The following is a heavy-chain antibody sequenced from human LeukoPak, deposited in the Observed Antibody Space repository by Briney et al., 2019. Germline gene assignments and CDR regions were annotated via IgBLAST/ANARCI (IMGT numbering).Heavy chain of an antibody. CDR1: GYSFSSYW. Sequence: GESLKISCKGSGYSFSSYWIGWVRQMPGKGLEWMGTIYPGDSDTRYSPSFQGQVTISADKSISTAYLQWSSLKSSDTAVYYCARRGDYYFDYWGQGTLVTVSS. D-gene: IGHD3-10*01. V-gene: IGHV5-51*01. CDR2: IYPGDSDT. CDR3: ARRGDYYFDY. J-gene: IGHJ4*02.